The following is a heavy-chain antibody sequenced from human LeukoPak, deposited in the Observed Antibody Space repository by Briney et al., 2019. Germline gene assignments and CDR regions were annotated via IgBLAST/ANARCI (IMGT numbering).Heavy chain of an antibody. CDR2: ISTSSIYI. CDR3: AKEVENSSGWYSPFDY. J-gene: IGHJ4*02. V-gene: IGHV3-21*01. CDR1: GFIFSSYS. D-gene: IGHD6-19*01. Sequence: GGSLRLSCAASGFIFSSYSMNWVRQAPGKGLEWVSSISTSSIYIYYAQSLKGRFTISRDKAMNSLYMQMNSLRAEDTAMYYCAKEVENSSGWYSPFDYCGQGTLATVPS.